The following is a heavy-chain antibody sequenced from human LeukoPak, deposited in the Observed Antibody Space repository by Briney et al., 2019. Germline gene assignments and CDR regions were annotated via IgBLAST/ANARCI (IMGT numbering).Heavy chain of an antibody. J-gene: IGHJ4*02. CDR1: GFTFSTYA. CDR2: ISGGAGST. Sequence: GGSLRLSCAASGFTFSTYAMSWVRQAPGKGLEWVSGISGGAGSTNYADSVKGRFTISRDNFKNTLYLQMNSLRVEDTAVYYCVRTGSSRFDYWGQGTLVTVSS. V-gene: IGHV3-23*01. CDR3: VRTGSSRFDY. D-gene: IGHD1-26*01.